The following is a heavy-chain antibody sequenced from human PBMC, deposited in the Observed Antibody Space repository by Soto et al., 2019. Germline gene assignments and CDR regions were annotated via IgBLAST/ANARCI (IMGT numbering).Heavy chain of an antibody. V-gene: IGHV3-33*01. CDR1: GFTFSRYS. Sequence: QVQLVESGGGVVQPGRSLRLSCAASGFTFSRYSMHWVRQAPGKGLEWVAVIWNDGSNKYYADSVKGRFTIYIDNSKRTMYLQVNSLRADDTAVYYCARDDSSSWYSRSVYGRWFDPWGQGTLVTVFS. J-gene: IGHJ5*02. D-gene: IGHD6-13*01. CDR2: IWNDGSNK. CDR3: ARDDSSSWYSRSVYGRWFDP.